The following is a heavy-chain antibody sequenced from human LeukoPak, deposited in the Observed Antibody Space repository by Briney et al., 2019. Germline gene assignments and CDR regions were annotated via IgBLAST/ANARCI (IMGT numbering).Heavy chain of an antibody. CDR1: GFTFNNYA. J-gene: IGHJ4*02. D-gene: IGHD2-21*01. Sequence: PGGSLRLSCAASGFTFNNYAMSWVRQAPGKGLEWVSAISGSDAGTYYADSVKGRFTISRDNSKNTLYLQMNSLRAEDAAIYYCAKAPVTTCSGAYCYPFDYWGQGTLVTVSS. V-gene: IGHV3-23*01. CDR2: ISGSDAGT. CDR3: AKAPVTTCSGAYCYPFDY.